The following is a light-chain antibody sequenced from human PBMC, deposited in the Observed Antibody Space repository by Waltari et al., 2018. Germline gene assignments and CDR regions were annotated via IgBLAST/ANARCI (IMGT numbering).Light chain of an antibody. Sequence: SYDLTQPPSVSVSPGQTASITCSGDKLGDQYACWYQQKPGQSPVVVISKDSQRPSGSPERFAGSNSGNTATLTISGAQALDEADYYCQAWDSNVVIFGGGTKLTVL. CDR1: KLGDQY. V-gene: IGLV3-1*01. CDR2: KDS. J-gene: IGLJ2*01. CDR3: QAWDSNVVI.